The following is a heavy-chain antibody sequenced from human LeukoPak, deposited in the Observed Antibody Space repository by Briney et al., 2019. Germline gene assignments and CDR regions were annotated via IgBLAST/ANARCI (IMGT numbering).Heavy chain of an antibody. Sequence: ASVKVSCKASGGTFSSYAISWVRQAPGQGLEWMGGIIPIFGTANYAQKFQGRVTITADESTSTAYMEPSSLRSEDTAVYYCARHCSSTSCYGIRYFQHWGQGTLVTVSS. V-gene: IGHV1-69*01. CDR3: ARHCSSTSCYGIRYFQH. J-gene: IGHJ1*01. CDR2: IIPIFGTA. CDR1: GGTFSSYA. D-gene: IGHD2-2*01.